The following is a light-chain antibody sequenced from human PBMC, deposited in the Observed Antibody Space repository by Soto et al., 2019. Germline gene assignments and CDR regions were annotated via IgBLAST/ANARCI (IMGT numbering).Light chain of an antibody. CDR3: QQYDNWRT. J-gene: IGKJ1*01. V-gene: IGKV3-15*01. CDR2: GAS. Sequence: EIVMTQSPATLSVSPGERATLSCMASQSVSSNLAWYQQKPGRAPRLLIDGASSKATGVPARFSGSGSGTEFTLTISSLQSEDVAVYYCQQYDNWRTFGQGTKVEVK. CDR1: QSVSSN.